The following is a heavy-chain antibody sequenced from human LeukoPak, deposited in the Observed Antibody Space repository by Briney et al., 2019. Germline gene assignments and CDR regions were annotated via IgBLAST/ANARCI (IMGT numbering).Heavy chain of an antibody. J-gene: IGHJ3*02. CDR2: FDPEDGET. Sequence: GASVKVSCKVSGYTLTELSMHCVRQAPGKGLEWMGGFDPEDGETIYAQKFQGRVTMTEDTSTDTAYMELSSLRSEETAVYYCATVRLRGRVGVVIHYAFDIWGQGTMVTVSS. CDR1: GYTLTELS. CDR3: ATVRLRGRVGVVIHYAFDI. D-gene: IGHD3-3*01. V-gene: IGHV1-24*01.